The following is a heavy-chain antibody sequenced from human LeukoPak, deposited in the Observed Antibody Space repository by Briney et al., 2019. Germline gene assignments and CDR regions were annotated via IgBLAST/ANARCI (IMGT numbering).Heavy chain of an antibody. CDR3: ASHYDFWSDTLFHFGSLTGGFYYFDY. V-gene: IGHV3-30*03. J-gene: IGHJ4*02. CDR2: ISYDGSNK. CDR1: GFTFSSYG. D-gene: IGHD3-3*01. Sequence: GRSLRLSCAASGFTFSSYGMHWVRQAPGKGLEWVAVISYDGSNKCYADSVKGRFTISRDNSKNTLYLQMNSLRAEDTAVYYCASHYDFWSDTLFHFGSLTGGFYYFDYWGQGTLVTVSS.